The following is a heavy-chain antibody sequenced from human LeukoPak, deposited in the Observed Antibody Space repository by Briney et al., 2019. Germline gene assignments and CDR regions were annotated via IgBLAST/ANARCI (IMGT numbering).Heavy chain of an antibody. Sequence: SETLSLTCTVSGGSISSYYWSWIRQPPGKGLEWIGYIYTSGSTNYNPSLESRVTISVDTSKNQSSLKLSSVTAADTAVYYCARQRDDILTGYSYYFDYWGQGTLVTVFS. J-gene: IGHJ4*02. V-gene: IGHV4-4*09. D-gene: IGHD3-9*01. CDR2: IYTSGST. CDR1: GGSISSYY. CDR3: ARQRDDILTGYSYYFDY.